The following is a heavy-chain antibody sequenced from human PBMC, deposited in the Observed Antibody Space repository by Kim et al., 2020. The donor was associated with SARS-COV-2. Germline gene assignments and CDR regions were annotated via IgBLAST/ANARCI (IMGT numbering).Heavy chain of an antibody. Sequence: GGSLRLSSAASGFTFSNAWMTWVRRAPGKGLEWVGRIKSKTDGETTDYAAPVKGRFTISRDDSKNTLYLQMNSLKTEDTAVYYCTLHNSGWYVSWGQGTLVTVSS. CDR1: GFTFSNAW. D-gene: IGHD6-19*01. CDR3: TLHNSGWYVS. CDR2: IKSKTDGETT. V-gene: IGHV3-15*01. J-gene: IGHJ5*01.